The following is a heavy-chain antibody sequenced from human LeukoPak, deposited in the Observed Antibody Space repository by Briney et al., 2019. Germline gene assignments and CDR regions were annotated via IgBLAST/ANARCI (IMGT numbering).Heavy chain of an antibody. CDR1: GFTFSSYG. V-gene: IGHV3-30*18. CDR2: ISYDGSNK. D-gene: IGHD5-12*01. J-gene: IGHJ3*02. CDR3: AKEVADAFAI. Sequence: PGGSLRLSCAASGFTFSSYGMHWVRQAPGKGLEWVAVISYDGSNKYYADSVKGRFTISRDNSRNTLYLQMNSLRPEDTAVHYCAKEVADAFAIWGQGTMVTVSS.